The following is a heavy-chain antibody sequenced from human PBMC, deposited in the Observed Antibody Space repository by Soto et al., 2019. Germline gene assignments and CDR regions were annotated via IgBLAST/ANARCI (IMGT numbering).Heavy chain of an antibody. CDR2: ISYDGSNK. D-gene: IGHD2-8*01. J-gene: IGHJ4*02. Sequence: QVQLVESGGGVVQPGRSLRLSCAASGFTFSSYAMHWVRQAPGKGLEWVAVISYDGSNKYYADSVKGRFTISRDNSNNALYLQMNSLRAEDTAVYYCARWAGDCTNGVCYEGGGYFDYWGQGTLVTVSS. V-gene: IGHV3-30-3*01. CDR1: GFTFSSYA. CDR3: ARWAGDCTNGVCYEGGGYFDY.